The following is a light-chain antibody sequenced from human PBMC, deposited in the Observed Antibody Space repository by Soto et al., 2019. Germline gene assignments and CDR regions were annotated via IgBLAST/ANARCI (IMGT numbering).Light chain of an antibody. J-gene: IGKJ4*01. CDR1: QGISSY. CDR2: AAS. CDR3: QQLNSYPLT. V-gene: IGKV1-9*01. Sequence: DIQLTQSPSFLSASVGDRVTITCRASQGISSYLAWYQQKPGKAPRLLIYAASTLQSGVPSRFSGSGSGTEFTLTISSLQPEDFATYDYQQLNSYPLTCGGGTKVEIK.